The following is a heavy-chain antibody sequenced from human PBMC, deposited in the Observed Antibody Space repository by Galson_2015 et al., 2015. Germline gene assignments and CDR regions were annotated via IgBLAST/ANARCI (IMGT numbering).Heavy chain of an antibody. J-gene: IGHJ4*02. Sequence: SLRLSCAASGFTFDDYAMHWVRQAPGKGLEWVSGISWNSGSIGYADSVKGRFTISRDNAKNSLYLQMNSLRAEDTALYYCAKSLIAVAGTTFDYWGQGTLVTVSS. D-gene: IGHD6-19*01. CDR1: GFTFDDYA. CDR2: ISWNSGSI. V-gene: IGHV3-9*01. CDR3: AKSLIAVAGTTFDY.